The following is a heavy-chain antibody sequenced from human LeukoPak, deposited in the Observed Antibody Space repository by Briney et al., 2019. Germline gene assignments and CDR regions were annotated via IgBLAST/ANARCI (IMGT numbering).Heavy chain of an antibody. Sequence: GAPLQISCKGSGSSFTSYWSGWVRQLPGKGLEWMGIISPGDSDTRYSPSFQGQVTISADKSISTAYLQWSSLKASDTAMYYCASGSGSYYYFHYWGQGTLVTVS. CDR1: GSSFTSYW. J-gene: IGHJ4*02. D-gene: IGHD1-26*01. V-gene: IGHV5-51*01. CDR3: ASGSGSYYYFHY. CDR2: ISPGDSDT.